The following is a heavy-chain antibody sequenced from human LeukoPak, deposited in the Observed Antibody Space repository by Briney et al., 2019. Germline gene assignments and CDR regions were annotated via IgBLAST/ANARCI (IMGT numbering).Heavy chain of an antibody. CDR2: VNGDGTST. J-gene: IGHJ2*01. CDR1: GFTFRNYW. CDR3: VRDQVTVYWYFDL. Sequence: PGGSLRLSCAASGFTFRNYWMHWVRQAPGKGLVWVSRVNGDGTSTTYADSVKGRFTISRDNAKNTLYLQMDSLRAEDTAVYYCVRDQVTVYWYFDLWGRGTLVTVSS. V-gene: IGHV3-74*01. D-gene: IGHD4-11*01.